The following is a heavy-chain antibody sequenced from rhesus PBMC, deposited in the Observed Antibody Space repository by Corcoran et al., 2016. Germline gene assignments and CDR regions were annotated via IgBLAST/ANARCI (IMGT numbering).Heavy chain of an antibody. V-gene: IGHV4S7*01. CDR1: GGSISGYYL. J-gene: IGHJ4*01. D-gene: IGHD6-25*01. Sequence: QVQLQESGPGVVKPSETLSLTCAVSGGSISGYYLWSWIRQPPGKGLEWIGYIYGGSGSTSNNPSLKSRVINSIDTSKNQFSLKLSSVTAADTAVYYCARDPYSGSWKREIFDYWGQGVLVTVSS. CDR2: IYGGSGST. CDR3: ARDPYSGSWKREIFDY.